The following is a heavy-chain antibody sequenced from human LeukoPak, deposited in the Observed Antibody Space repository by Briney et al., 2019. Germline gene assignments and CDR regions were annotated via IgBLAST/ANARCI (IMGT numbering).Heavy chain of an antibody. D-gene: IGHD5-18*01. J-gene: IGHJ6*02. V-gene: IGHV4-34*01. CDR3: ARGDLDTAMVTTYYYYGMDV. Sequence: PSKTLSLTCAVYGGSFSGYYWSWIRQPPGKGLEWIGEINHSGSTNYNPSLRSRVTISVDTSKNQFSLKLSSVTAADTAVYYCARGDLDTAMVTTYYYYGMDVWGQGTTVTVSS. CDR1: GGSFSGYY. CDR2: INHSGST.